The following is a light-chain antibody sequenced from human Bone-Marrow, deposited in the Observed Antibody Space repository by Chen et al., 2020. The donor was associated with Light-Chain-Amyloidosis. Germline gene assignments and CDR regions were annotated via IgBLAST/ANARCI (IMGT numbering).Light chain of an antibody. CDR3: QQRSNWPWGLT. CDR1: QTVFSN. Sequence: EIVMTQSPATLSVSPGERATLSCRASQTVFSNLAWYQQKPGQAPRLLIHDASTRATGIPARFSGSGSGTDFTLTISSLEPEDFAVYYCQQRSNWPWGLTFGGGTKVEIK. CDR2: DAS. J-gene: IGKJ4*01. V-gene: IGKV3-11*01.